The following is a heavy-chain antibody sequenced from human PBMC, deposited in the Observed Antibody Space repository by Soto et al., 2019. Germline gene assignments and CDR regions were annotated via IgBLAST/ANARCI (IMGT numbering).Heavy chain of an antibody. D-gene: IGHD2-2*01. J-gene: IGHJ4*02. CDR2: ISGSGGST. Sequence: GESLKISCAASGFTFSSYAMSWVRQAPGKGLEWVSAISGSGGSTYYADSVKGRFTISRDNSKNTLYLQMNSLRAEDTAVYYCAKAIGYCSSTSCYDFDYWGQGTLVTVSS. CDR1: GFTFSSYA. V-gene: IGHV3-23*01. CDR3: AKAIGYCSSTSCYDFDY.